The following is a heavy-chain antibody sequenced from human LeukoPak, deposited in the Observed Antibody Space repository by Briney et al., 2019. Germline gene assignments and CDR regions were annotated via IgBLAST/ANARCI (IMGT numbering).Heavy chain of an antibody. CDR3: TRENRPFCPFAY. D-gene: IGHD2/OR15-2a*01. J-gene: IGHJ4*02. CDR1: GGSIDITNY. V-gene: IGHV4-4*03. Sequence: NPPGTLSLTCGVSGGSIDITNYWSWVRQAPGKGLEWIGEISHSGTTNYNPSLRSRVTMFLDRANNQFSLSLTSVPAADSAVYYCTRENRPFCPFAYWGQGVLVTVSS. CDR2: ISHSGTT.